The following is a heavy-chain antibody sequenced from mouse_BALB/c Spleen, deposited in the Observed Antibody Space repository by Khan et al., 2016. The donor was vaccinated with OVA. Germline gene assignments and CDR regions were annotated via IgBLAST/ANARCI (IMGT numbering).Heavy chain of an antibody. D-gene: IGHD2-3*01. J-gene: IGHJ3*01. V-gene: IGHV14-1*02. Sequence: VQLQQSGAELVRPGALVKLSCKASGFNIKDYYIHWVKQRPEQGLEWIGWIDPENGNTIYDPKFQGKANITADTSSNTAYLHFISLTSEDTAVYYCARAGYSPCFAYWGQGTLVTVSA. CDR3: ARAGYSPCFAY. CDR2: IDPENGNT. CDR1: GFNIKDYY.